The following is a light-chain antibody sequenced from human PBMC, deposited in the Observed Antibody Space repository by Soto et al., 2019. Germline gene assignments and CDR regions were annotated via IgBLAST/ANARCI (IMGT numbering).Light chain of an antibody. CDR1: QSLVYNNIYIY. CDR2: LGS. V-gene: IGKV2-28*01. Sequence: MTQAPLIRPVTPGEPASISFRSIQSLVYNNIYIYLDWYLQKPGQSPQLLIYLGSHRATGVPDRFSGSGTGTDFTLKVSRVEAGDVGTYYCMQTLQGVTFGQGTRLEIK. J-gene: IGKJ5*01. CDR3: MQTLQGVT.